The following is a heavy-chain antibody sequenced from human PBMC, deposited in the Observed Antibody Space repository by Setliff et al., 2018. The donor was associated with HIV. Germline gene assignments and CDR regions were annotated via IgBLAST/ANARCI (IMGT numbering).Heavy chain of an antibody. Sequence: SETLSLTCSVSGGSTSSGSYYWTWIRQPAGKGPEWIGHIYTNGYTNYNPSLKSRVTISVDTSKNQFSLRLTSVTAADTAVYYCARAPPGIQNDAFDVWGQGTMVTV. V-gene: IGHV4-61*09. CDR1: GGSTSSGSYY. J-gene: IGHJ3*01. CDR2: IYTNGYT. CDR3: ARAPPGIQNDAFDV.